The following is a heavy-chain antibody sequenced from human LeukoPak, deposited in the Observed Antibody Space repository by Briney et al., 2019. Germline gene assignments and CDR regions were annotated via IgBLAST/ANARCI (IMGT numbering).Heavy chain of an antibody. J-gene: IGHJ4*02. CDR2: IKQDGGQI. Sequence: GGSLRLSCAASEFTFSSYWMSWVRQTPGKGLEWVANIKQDGGQIYYLESVKGRFTISRDNSKKILYLQMNSLRAEDTAVYYCGKEVERHFDLKYWGQGTLVTVSS. V-gene: IGHV3-7*03. CDR3: GKEVERHFDLKY. CDR1: EFTFSSYW.